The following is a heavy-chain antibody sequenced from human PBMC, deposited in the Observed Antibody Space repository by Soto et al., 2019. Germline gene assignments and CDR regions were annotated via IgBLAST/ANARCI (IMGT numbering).Heavy chain of an antibody. CDR3: EREVTGDYYYYYMDV. J-gene: IGHJ6*03. D-gene: IGHD7-27*01. CDR1: GGSISSYY. Sequence: SETLSLTCTVSGGSISSYYWSWIRQPPGKGLEWIGYIYYSGSTNYNPSLKSRVTISVDTSKNQFSLKLSSVTAADTAVYYCEREVTGDYYYYYMDVWGKGTTVTVSS. V-gene: IGHV4-59*01. CDR2: IYYSGST.